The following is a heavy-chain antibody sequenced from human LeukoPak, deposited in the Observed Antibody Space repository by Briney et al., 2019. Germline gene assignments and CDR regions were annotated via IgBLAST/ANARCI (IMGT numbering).Heavy chain of an antibody. J-gene: IGHJ3*02. V-gene: IGHV1-2*04. Sequence: GESLKISCKASGYTFTGYYMHWVRQAPGQGLEWMGWINPNSGGTNYAQKFQGWVTMTRDTSISTAYMELSRLRSDDTAVYYCARDGLADAFDIWGQGTMVTVSS. CDR2: INPNSGGT. CDR3: ARDGLADAFDI. D-gene: IGHD6-19*01. CDR1: GYTFTGYY.